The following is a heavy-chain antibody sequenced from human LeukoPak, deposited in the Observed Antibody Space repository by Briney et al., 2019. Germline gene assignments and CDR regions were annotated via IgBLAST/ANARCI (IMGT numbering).Heavy chain of an antibody. V-gene: IGHV3-21*01. CDR3: ARDQNYDSSAADY. CDR2: ISSSSSYI. Sequence: GGSLRLSCAASGFTFSKYAMNWVRQAPGKGLEWVSSISSSSSYIYYADSVKGRFTISRDNAKNSLYLQMNSLRAEDTAVYYCARDQNYDSSAADYWGQGTLVTVSS. D-gene: IGHD3-22*01. J-gene: IGHJ4*02. CDR1: GFTFSKYA.